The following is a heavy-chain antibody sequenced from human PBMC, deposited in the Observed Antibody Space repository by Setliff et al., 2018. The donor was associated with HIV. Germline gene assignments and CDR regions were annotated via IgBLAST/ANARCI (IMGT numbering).Heavy chain of an antibody. CDR2: IYYSGNT. Sequence: PSETPSLTCTVSGGSISSSSYYWGWIRQPPGKGLEWIGNIYYSGNTNYNPSFKSRVTISVDTSKNQFSLRVNSVTAADTAVYYCARSLVPSGYYYGRHAFDIWGQGTKVTVSS. CDR1: GGSISSSSYY. V-gene: IGHV4-39*07. D-gene: IGHD3-22*01. J-gene: IGHJ3*02. CDR3: ARSLVPSGYYYGRHAFDI.